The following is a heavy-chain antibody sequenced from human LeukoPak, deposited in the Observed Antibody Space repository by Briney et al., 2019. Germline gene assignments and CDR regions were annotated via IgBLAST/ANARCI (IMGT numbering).Heavy chain of an antibody. Sequence: GGSLRLSCAASGFTFSSYSMNWVRQAPGKGLEWVSSISGSSSYIYYADSVKGRFTISRDNAKNSLYLQMNRLRIEDTALYFCAREGRSLEAVGPDAFDAWGQGTMVTVSS. J-gene: IGHJ3*01. CDR2: ISGSSSYI. CDR1: GFTFSSYS. V-gene: IGHV3-21*01. CDR3: AREGRSLEAVGPDAFDA. D-gene: IGHD3-10*01.